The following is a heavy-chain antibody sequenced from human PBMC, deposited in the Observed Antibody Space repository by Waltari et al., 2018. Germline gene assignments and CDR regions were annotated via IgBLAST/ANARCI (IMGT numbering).Heavy chain of an antibody. D-gene: IGHD2-21*02. CDR2: IRGKANSYAT. CDR3: ARGLPGDGDCSDY. CDR1: GFTFSGST. J-gene: IGHJ4*02. Sequence: EVQLVESGGGLVQPGGSLKLSCAASGFTFSGSTLHWVRQASGKGLEWVGRIRGKANSYATTYTASVEGRFTISRDDSKNTAYLQMNSLSAEDTATYYCARGLPGDGDCSDYWGQGTPVTVSS. V-gene: IGHV3-73*02.